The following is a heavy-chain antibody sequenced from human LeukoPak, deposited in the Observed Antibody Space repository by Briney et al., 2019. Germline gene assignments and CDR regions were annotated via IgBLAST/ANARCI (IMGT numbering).Heavy chain of an antibody. CDR1: GGSISSGGYS. V-gene: IGHV4-30-2*01. J-gene: IGHJ5*02. Sequence: SQTLSLTCAVSGGSISSGGYSWSWIRQPPGKGLEWIGYIYHSGSTYYNPSLKSRVTISVDRSKNQFSLKLSSVTAADTAVYYCARERIAVAAVRGWFDPWGQGTLVTVSS. CDR3: ARERIAVAAVRGWFDP. D-gene: IGHD6-19*01. CDR2: IYHSGST.